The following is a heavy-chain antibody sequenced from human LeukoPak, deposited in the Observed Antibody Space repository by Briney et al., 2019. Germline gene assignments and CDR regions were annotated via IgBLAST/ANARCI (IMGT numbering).Heavy chain of an antibody. CDR2: ISGSGGST. V-gene: IGHV3-23*01. Sequence: TGGSLRLSCAASGFTFSSYAMSWVRQAPGKGLEWVSAISGSGGSTYYADSVKGRFTISRDNSKNTLYLQMNSLRAEDTAVYYCARAVASTLGYWGQGTLVTVSS. J-gene: IGHJ4*02. CDR3: ARAVASTLGY. D-gene: IGHD6-19*01. CDR1: GFTFSSYA.